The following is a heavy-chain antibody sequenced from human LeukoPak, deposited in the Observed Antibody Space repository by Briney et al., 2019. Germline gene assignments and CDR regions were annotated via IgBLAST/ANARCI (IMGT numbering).Heavy chain of an antibody. D-gene: IGHD2-8*01. Sequence: SETLSLTCAVYGGSFSGYYWSWIRQPPGKGLEWIGEINHSGSTNYNPSLKSRVTISVDTSKNQFSLKLSSVTAADTAVYYCARPARTRILYRLGGLAAFDIWGQGTMVTVSS. CDR2: INHSGST. J-gene: IGHJ3*02. V-gene: IGHV4-34*01. CDR3: ARPARTRILYRLGGLAAFDI. CDR1: GGSFSGYY.